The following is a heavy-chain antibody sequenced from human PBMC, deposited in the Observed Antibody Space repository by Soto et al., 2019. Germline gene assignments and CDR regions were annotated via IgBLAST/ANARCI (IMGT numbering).Heavy chain of an antibody. CDR3: ARDAAVPGESDRFDY. J-gene: IGHJ4*02. Sequence: QVQLQESGPGRLKPPGTLSLTSAVSVDSVTSNFCWIWFRRPPGKGQGWIGEAYHNGLTDYNPSLKSRVTMSVDTSKNEFSLKLTSLTAADTAIYYCARDAAVPGESDRFDYWGQGTLVTVSS. D-gene: IGHD6-19*01. V-gene: IGHV4-4*03. CDR2: AYHNGLT. CDR1: VDSVTSNFC.